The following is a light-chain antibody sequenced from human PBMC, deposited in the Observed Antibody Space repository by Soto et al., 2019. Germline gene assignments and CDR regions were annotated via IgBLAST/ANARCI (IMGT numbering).Light chain of an antibody. J-gene: IGKJ2*01. CDR1: QSVSSN. V-gene: IGKV3-15*01. CDR2: GAS. Sequence: EIVMTQSPATLSVSPGERATLSCRASQSVSSNLAWYQQKPGQAPRLLIYGASTRATGIPDRFSGRGSGTAFTLTISSLQSEDFAVYYWQQYNNWPPMYTFGQGTKLEIK. CDR3: QQYNNWPPMYT.